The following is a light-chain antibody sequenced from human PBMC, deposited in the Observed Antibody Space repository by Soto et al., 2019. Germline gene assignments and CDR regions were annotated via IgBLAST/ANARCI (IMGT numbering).Light chain of an antibody. V-gene: IGLV2-14*01. J-gene: IGLJ1*01. CDR1: GAHYD. CDR2: EVT. Sequence: QSVLTQPPSVSGAPGQTITISCATGAHYDVHWYQQLPGLAPKLLIYEVTDRPSGVSNRFSGSKSGNTASLTISGLQAEDEAEYYCSSYTNINTRACVFGTGTKLTVL. CDR3: SSYTNINTRACV.